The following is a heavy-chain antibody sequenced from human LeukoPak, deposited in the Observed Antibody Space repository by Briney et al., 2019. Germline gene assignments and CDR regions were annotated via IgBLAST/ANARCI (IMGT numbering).Heavy chain of an antibody. D-gene: IGHD3-10*01. V-gene: IGHV1-69*06. CDR3: ARVLGAGSYYWFDP. J-gene: IGHJ5*02. CDR1: GGTFSSYA. CDR2: IIPIFGTA. Sequence: SVKVSCKASGGTFSSYAISWVRQAPGQGLEWMGGIIPIFGTANYAQKFQGRVTITADKSTSTAYMELSSLRSEDTAVYYSARVLGAGSYYWFDPWGQGTLVTVSS.